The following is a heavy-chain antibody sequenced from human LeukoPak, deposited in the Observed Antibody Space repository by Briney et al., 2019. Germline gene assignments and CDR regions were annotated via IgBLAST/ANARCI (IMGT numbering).Heavy chain of an antibody. D-gene: IGHD3-10*01. CDR1: GGSISSYY. CDR2: IYYSGST. J-gene: IGHJ6*03. CDR3: ARARFGVWFGELLGYYYMDV. V-gene: IGHV4-59*01. Sequence: SQTLSLTCTVSGGSISSYYWSWIRQPPGKGLEWIGYIYYSGSTNYNPSLKSRVTISVDTSKNQFSLKLSSVTAADTAVYYCARARFGVWFGELLGYYYMDVWGKGTTVTISS.